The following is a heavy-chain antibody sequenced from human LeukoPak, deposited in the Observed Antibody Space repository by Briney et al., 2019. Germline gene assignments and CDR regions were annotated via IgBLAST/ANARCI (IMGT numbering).Heavy chain of an antibody. V-gene: IGHV4-39*07. CDR1: SGSISSSSYY. CDR2: IYYSGST. J-gene: IGHJ3*02. Sequence: SETLSLTCTVSSGSISSSSYYWGWIRQPPGKGLEWIGSIYYSGSTYYNPSLKSRVTISVDTSKNQFSLKLSSVTAADTAVYYCARAGGGTDPFDIWGQGTMVTVSS. D-gene: IGHD2-15*01. CDR3: ARAGGGTDPFDI.